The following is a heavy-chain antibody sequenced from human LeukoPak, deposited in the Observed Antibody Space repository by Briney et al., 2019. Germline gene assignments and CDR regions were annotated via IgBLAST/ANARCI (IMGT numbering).Heavy chain of an antibody. CDR3: AREGREYGSALYFYYFDY. V-gene: IGHV3-30*04. Sequence: GGSLRLSCAASGFTFSTYAMEWVRQAPGKGPEWVAVISYDGSKEYYVDPVKGRFTISRDNSKNTLYLQMNSLRAEDTAVYYCAREGREYGSALYFYYFDYWGQGTLATVSS. CDR2: ISYDGSKE. J-gene: IGHJ4*02. CDR1: GFTFSTYA. D-gene: IGHD3-10*01.